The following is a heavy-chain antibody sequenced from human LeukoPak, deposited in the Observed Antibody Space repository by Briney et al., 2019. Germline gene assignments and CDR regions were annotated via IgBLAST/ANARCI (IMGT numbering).Heavy chain of an antibody. CDR1: DESFSGYY. V-gene: IGHV4-34*01. CDR2: IDHSGSI. CDR3: ARAFYYYGMDV. Sequence: SETLSLTCAVYDESFSGYYCSWIRQPPRKGLEWIGEIDHSGSINYNPSLQSRVTISVDTSKNQFSLKLSSVTAADTAVYYCARAFYYYGMDVWGQGTTVTVSS. J-gene: IGHJ6*02.